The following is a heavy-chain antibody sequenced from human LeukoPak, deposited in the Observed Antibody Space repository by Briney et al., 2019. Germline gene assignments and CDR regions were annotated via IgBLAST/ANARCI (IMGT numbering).Heavy chain of an antibody. CDR2: IYTSGTT. CDR3: ARTSPRAATFDY. D-gene: IGHD2-15*01. V-gene: IGHV4-4*07. CDR1: GGSISSYY. J-gene: IGHJ4*02. Sequence: SETLSLTCAVSGGSISSYYWSWIPQPAGKGLEWIGLIYTSGTTNYNPSLKSRVTMSVDTSKNQFSLNLNSVTAADTAVYYCARTSPRAATFDYWGQGTLVTVSS.